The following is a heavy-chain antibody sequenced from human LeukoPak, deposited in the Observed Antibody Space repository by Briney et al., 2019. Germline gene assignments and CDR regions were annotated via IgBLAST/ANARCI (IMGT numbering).Heavy chain of an antibody. CDR1: GYSFTSYW. Sequence: GESLKISCKGSGYSFTSYWIGWVRQIPGKGLEWMGIIYPDDSDTRYSPSFRGQVTISADKSTSTAYLQWSSLKASDTAMYYCARRGFVATTRNWFDPWGQGTLVTVSS. CDR2: IYPDDSDT. J-gene: IGHJ5*02. V-gene: IGHV5-51*01. D-gene: IGHD5-12*01. CDR3: ARRGFVATTRNWFDP.